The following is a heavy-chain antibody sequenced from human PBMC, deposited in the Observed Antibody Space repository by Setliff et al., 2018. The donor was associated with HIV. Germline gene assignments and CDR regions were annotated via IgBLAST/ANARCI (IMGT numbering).Heavy chain of an antibody. V-gene: IGHV3-74*03. J-gene: IGHJ5*01. D-gene: IGHD3-16*01. Sequence: PGGSLRLSCATSGFILSDYYMDWARQAPGKGLEWVSRINTDGSSATYADSVKGRFTNSRDNAKNTLYLQMDSLRAEDTAVYYCARGGANPSWFDSWGQGTLVTVSS. CDR2: INTDGSSA. CDR1: GFILSDYY. CDR3: ARGGANPSWFDS.